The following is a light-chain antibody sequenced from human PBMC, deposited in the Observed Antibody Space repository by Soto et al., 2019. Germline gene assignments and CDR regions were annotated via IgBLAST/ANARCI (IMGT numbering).Light chain of an antibody. V-gene: IGKV3-20*01. J-gene: IGKJ4*01. Sequence: EIVLTQSPGTLSLSPGERATLSCRASQSVSSSYFAWYQQKPGQAPRLLIYGASSRATGIPDRFSGSGSGTDFTLTISRLEPEDFAVYYCQQYDSSTLTFGGGTKVEIK. CDR2: GAS. CDR3: QQYDSSTLT. CDR1: QSVSSSY.